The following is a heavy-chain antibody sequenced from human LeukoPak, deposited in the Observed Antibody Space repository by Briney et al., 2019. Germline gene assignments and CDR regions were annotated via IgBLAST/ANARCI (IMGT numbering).Heavy chain of an antibody. J-gene: IGHJ3*02. CDR3: VKTPRYSSSWYLSGGGAFDI. D-gene: IGHD6-13*01. V-gene: IGHV3-64D*06. Sequence: GGSLRLSRSASGLTFSSHAMHWVRQAPGKGLEYVSAISSNGGSTYYADSVKGRFTISRDNSKNTLYLQMSSLRAEDTAVYYCVKTPRYSSSWYLSGGGAFDIWGQGTMVTVSS. CDR1: GLTFSSHA. CDR2: ISSNGGST.